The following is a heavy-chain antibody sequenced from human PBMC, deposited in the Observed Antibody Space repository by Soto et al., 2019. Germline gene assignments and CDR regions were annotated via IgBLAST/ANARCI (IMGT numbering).Heavy chain of an antibody. D-gene: IGHD6-6*01. J-gene: IGHJ4*02. CDR3: ARAGEYSSSSFDY. CDR1: GFTFSSYS. V-gene: IGHV3-21*01. CDR2: ISSSSSYI. Sequence: GGSLRLSCAASGFTFSSYSMNWVRQAPGKGLEWVSSISSSSSYIYYADSVKGRFTISRDNAKNSLYLQMNSLRAEDTAVYYCARAGEYSSSSFDYWGQGTLITVSS.